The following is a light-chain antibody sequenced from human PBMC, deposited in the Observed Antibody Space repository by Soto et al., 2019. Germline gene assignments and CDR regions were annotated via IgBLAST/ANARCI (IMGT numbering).Light chain of an antibody. CDR1: QSVSSSY. J-gene: IGKJ1*01. V-gene: IGKV3-20*01. CDR2: DVF. Sequence: EIVLTQSPGTLSLSPGEGATLSCRSSQSVSSSYLAWYQQKPGQAPRLLIYDVFTRATGIPDRFSGSGSGTDFTLTISRLEPDDFAVYYCQQYGIPPTFGQGTKVEIK. CDR3: QQYGIPPT.